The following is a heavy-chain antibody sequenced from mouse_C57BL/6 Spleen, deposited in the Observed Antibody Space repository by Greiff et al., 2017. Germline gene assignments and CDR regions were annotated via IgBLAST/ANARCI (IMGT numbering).Heavy chain of an antibody. Sequence: VQLQQSGAELVRPGASVTLSCKASGYTFTDYEMHWVKQTPVHGLEWIGAIDPETGGTAYNQKFKGKAILTADKSSSTAYMELRSLTSEDSAVYYCTTTNYGSSSRYAMDYWGQGTSVTVSS. CDR2: IDPETGGT. V-gene: IGHV1-15*01. CDR3: TTTNYGSSSRYAMDY. CDR1: GYTFTDYE. J-gene: IGHJ4*01. D-gene: IGHD1-1*01.